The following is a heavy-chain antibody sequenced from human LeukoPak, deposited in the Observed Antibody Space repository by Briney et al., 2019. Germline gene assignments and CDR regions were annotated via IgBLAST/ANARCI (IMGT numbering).Heavy chain of an antibody. Sequence: PGGSLRLSCAASGFTVSSNYMGWVRQAPGKGLEWVSLIYTGGITDYADSVKARFTISRDSSKNTLYLQLNSLRADDTAVYHCARDWSGGNSGYIDNWGHGTLVTVSS. V-gene: IGHV3-66*01. J-gene: IGHJ4*01. CDR2: IYTGGIT. CDR3: ARDWSGGNSGYIDN. D-gene: IGHD3-22*01. CDR1: GFTVSSNY.